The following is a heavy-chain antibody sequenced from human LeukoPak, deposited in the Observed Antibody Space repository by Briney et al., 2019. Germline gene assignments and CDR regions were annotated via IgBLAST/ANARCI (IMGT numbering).Heavy chain of an antibody. CDR3: ARGARSYYYMGV. Sequence: KSSETLSLTCAVYGGSFSGYYWSWIRQPPGKGLEWIGEINHSGSTNYNPSLKSRVTISVDTSKNQFSLKLSSVTAADTAVYYCARGARSYYYMGVWGKGTTVTVSS. V-gene: IGHV4-34*01. CDR2: INHSGST. CDR1: GGSFSGYY. D-gene: IGHD6-6*01. J-gene: IGHJ6*03.